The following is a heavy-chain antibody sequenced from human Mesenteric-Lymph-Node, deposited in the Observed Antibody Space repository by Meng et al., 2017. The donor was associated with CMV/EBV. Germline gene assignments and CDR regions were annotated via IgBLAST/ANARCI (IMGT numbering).Heavy chain of an antibody. V-gene: IGHV4-39*07. CDR2: IFSSFHS. Sequence: SETLSLTCSVSGGSMSGASFYWDWIRQSPGKGLEWIGSIFSSFHSYYNPSLKSRVTMSLDTSQNQFSLRLTSVTAADTAVYYCATGIRYDGAGSPVGWYLDRWGRGVLVTVSS. CDR1: GGSMSGASFY. CDR3: ATGIRYDGAGSPVGWYLDR. D-gene: IGHD4/OR15-4a*01. J-gene: IGHJ2*01.